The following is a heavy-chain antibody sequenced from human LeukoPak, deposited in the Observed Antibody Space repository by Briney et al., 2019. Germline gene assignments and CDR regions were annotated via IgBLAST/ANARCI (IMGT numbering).Heavy chain of an antibody. CDR3: ARDIGAVTLGVDAFDI. D-gene: IGHD4-17*01. V-gene: IGHV4-31*03. CDR1: GGSISSGGYY. CDR2: IYYSGST. Sequence: PSETLSLTCTVSGGSISSGGYYWSWIRQHPGKGLEWIGYIYYSGSTYYNPSLKSRVTISVDTSKNQFSLKLSSVTAADTAVYYCARDIGAVTLGVDAFDIRGQGTMVTVSS. J-gene: IGHJ3*02.